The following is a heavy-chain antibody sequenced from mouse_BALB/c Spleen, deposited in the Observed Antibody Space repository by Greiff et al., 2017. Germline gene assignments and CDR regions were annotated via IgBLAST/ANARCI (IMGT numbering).Heavy chain of an antibody. CDR1: GYSFTGYF. V-gene: IGHV1-20*02. CDR3: ARTPYRYAMDY. Sequence: VQLQQSGPELVKPGASVKISCKASGYSFTGYFMNWVMQSHGKSLEWIGRINPYNGDTFYNQKFKGKATLTVDKSSSTAHMELRSLASEDSAVYYCARTPYRYAMDYWGQGTSVTVSS. J-gene: IGHJ4*01. CDR2: INPYNGDT.